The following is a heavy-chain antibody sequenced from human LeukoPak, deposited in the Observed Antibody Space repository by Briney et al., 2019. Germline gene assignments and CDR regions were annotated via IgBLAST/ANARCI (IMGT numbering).Heavy chain of an antibody. J-gene: IGHJ5*02. Sequence: PGGSLRLSCATSGFTFSSFGINWVRQAPGKGLEWVSSIGSSGNYIYYADSVKGRLTISRDNSKNTLYLQMNSLRAEDTALYYCAKDTSAAGGTSLDPWGQGTLVTVSS. D-gene: IGHD6-13*01. CDR3: AKDTSAAGGTSLDP. CDR2: IGSSGNYI. CDR1: GFTFSSFG. V-gene: IGHV3-21*01.